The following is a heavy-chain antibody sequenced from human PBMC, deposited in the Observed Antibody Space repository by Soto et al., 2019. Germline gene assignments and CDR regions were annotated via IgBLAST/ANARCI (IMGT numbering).Heavy chain of an antibody. V-gene: IGHV3-11*01. D-gene: IGHD4-17*01. J-gene: IGHJ3*02. Sequence: QVQLVESGGGLVKPGGSLRLSCAASGFTFSDYNMSWIRQAPGKVLEWVSYISSSGSTIYYADSVKGRFTISRDNAKNSLYLQMNSLRAEDTAVYYCARDLETYLYGDYGDAFDIWGQGTMVTVSS. CDR1: GFTFSDYN. CDR2: ISSSGSTI. CDR3: ARDLETYLYGDYGDAFDI.